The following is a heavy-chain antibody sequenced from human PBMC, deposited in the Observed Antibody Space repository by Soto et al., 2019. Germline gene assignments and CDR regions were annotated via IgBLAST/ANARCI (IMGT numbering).Heavy chain of an antibody. V-gene: IGHV1-8*01. CDR3: AGRIPDGKFDS. D-gene: IGHD1-1*01. CDR1: GYSFSDYS. CDR2: MNPKSGHT. Sequence: ASVKVSCKASGYSFSDYSINWVRRAPGQGLEWMGWMNPKSGHTAHAQKIQGRVTLTRDTSINTVYMELSSLTSGDTAVYFCAGRIPDGKFDSWGQGTQVTVSS. J-gene: IGHJ4*02.